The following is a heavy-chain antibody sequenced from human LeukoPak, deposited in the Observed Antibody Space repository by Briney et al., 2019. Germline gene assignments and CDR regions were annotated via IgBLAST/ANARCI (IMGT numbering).Heavy chain of an antibody. J-gene: IGHJ4*02. V-gene: IGHV3-53*01. D-gene: IGHD4-17*01. Sequence: PGGSLRLSCAASGFTFSSNYMSWVRQAPGKGLEWVSVIYSGGSTYYADSVEGRFTISRDNSKNTLYLQMNSLRAEDTAVYYCARDSTVTTIDYWGQGTLVAVSS. CDR1: GFTFSSNY. CDR2: IYSGGST. CDR3: ARDSTVTTIDY.